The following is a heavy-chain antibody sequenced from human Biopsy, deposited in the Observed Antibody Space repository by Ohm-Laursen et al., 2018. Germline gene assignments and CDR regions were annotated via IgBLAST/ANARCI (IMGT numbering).Heavy chain of an antibody. J-gene: IGHJ1*01. D-gene: IGHD3-9*01. V-gene: IGHV1-69*06. Sequence: SVKVSCKAPGGTFSNYGVNWVRQAPGQGLEWPGGNIPILGTGNYAQKFQDRVTVAADTSTSTATMELRSLRPDDTAVYYCATKLTGYFHHWGQGTLVIVSS. CDR2: NIPILGTG. CDR1: GGTFSNYG. CDR3: ATKLTGYFHH.